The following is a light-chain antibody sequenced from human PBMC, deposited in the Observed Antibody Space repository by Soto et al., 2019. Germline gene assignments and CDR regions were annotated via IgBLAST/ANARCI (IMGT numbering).Light chain of an antibody. V-gene: IGKV1-39*01. CDR3: QQLYRIPIT. CDR2: AAS. CDR1: QSISSD. J-gene: IGKJ5*01. Sequence: SVAAGVFNTCRTSQSISSDLNWYQQKAGKAPKLLIYAASSLQSGVPSRFSGSGSGTHFTLTCSSLIPADFATYYCQQLYRIPITIGQGTRLEIK.